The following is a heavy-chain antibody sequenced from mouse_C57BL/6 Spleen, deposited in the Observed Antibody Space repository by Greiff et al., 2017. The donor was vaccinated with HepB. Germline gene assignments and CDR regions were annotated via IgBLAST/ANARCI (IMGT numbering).Heavy chain of an antibody. CDR2: IYPRSGNT. J-gene: IGHJ4*01. Sequence: QVQLQQSGAELARPGASVKLSCKASGYTFTSYGISWVKQRTGQGLEWIGEIYPRSGNTYYNEKFKGKATLTADKSSSTAYMELRSLTSEDSAVYFWARKDYGSSYDYAMDYWGQGTSVTVSS. V-gene: IGHV1-81*01. CDR1: GYTFTSYG. D-gene: IGHD1-1*01. CDR3: ARKDYGSSYDYAMDY.